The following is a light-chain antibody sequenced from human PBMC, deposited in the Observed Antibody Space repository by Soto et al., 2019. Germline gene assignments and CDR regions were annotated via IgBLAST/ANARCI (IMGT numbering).Light chain of an antibody. CDR1: QSVSNNY. V-gene: IGKV3-20*01. Sequence: IVLAQSAGTLSLSPGERATLSCRASQSVSNNYLAWYQQNPGQATRLLIYGASNRATGIPDKFSGSGSGTDFTLTISRLEPEDFAVYFCQHYGNSLWTFGQGTKVDIK. CDR3: QHYGNSLWT. J-gene: IGKJ1*01. CDR2: GAS.